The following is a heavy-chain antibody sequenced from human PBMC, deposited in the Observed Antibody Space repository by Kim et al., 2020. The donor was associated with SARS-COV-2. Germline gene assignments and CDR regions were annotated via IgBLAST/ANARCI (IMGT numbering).Heavy chain of an antibody. Sequence: SLARRVTISVDTSKNQFSLKLNSVIAADTAVYYCARYGAAAVYYYYGLDVWGQGTTVTVSS. CDR3: ARYGAAAVYYYYGLDV. J-gene: IGHJ6*02. V-gene: IGHV4-4*09. D-gene: IGHD3-10*01.